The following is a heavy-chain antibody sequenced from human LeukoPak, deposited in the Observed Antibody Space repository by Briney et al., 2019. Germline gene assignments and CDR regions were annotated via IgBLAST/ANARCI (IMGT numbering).Heavy chain of an antibody. CDR2: ISGSGGNT. CDR3: ASLTLGAIRTISYAFDL. J-gene: IGHJ3*01. Sequence: PGGTLRLSCAASGFTFRRYGMSWVRQAPGKGLEWVSAISGSGGNTFYADSVKGRFTISRSSGKNSLYLQMTSLRPEDTAMYYCASLTLGAIRTISYAFDLWGQGTMVTVYS. CDR1: GFTFRRYG. V-gene: IGHV3-23*01. D-gene: IGHD1-26*01.